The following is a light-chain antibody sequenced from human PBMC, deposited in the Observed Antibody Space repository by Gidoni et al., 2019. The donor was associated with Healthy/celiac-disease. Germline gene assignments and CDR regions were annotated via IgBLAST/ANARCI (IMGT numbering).Light chain of an antibody. J-gene: IGKJ4*01. Sequence: DIVMTQSPDSLAVSLCERATINCKSSQSVLYSSNNKDYLAWYQQKAGQPPKLLFYWASTRESGVPDRFSGSGSGTDFTLTISSLQAEDVAVYYCQQYYSTPLTFGGGTKVEIK. CDR3: QQYYSTPLT. CDR1: QSVLYSSNNKDY. CDR2: WAS. V-gene: IGKV4-1*01.